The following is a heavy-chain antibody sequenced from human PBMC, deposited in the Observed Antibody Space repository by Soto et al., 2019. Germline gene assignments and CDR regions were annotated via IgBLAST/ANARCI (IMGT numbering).Heavy chain of an antibody. CDR1: GFTFKNFA. D-gene: IGHD3-10*01. Sequence: EVQLLESGGGLVQPGGSLRLSCAASGFTFKNFAVSWVRQAPGKGMEWVSAIGGSGSSANYADSVKGRFTVSRDDSKSTLYLQMGGLRVDGTALYYCAKDAVAYNGEWGWFDLWGQGTLVTVSS. CDR3: AKDAVAYNGEWGWFDL. V-gene: IGHV3-23*01. J-gene: IGHJ5*02. CDR2: IGGSGSSA.